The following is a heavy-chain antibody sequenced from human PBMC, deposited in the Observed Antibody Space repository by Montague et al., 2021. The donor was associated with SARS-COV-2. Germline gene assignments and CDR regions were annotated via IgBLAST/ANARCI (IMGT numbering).Heavy chain of an antibody. Sequence: SETLSLTCTVSGASINAYYWTWIRQSPGKELEYIGFPYNSGSANYNPSLKSRVTISVDKSKNQFSLTLTSATAADTAMYYCARVAAERHCSVATCTPHWGQGIVVTVSS. D-gene: IGHD2-15*01. CDR1: GASINAYY. CDR3: ARVAAERHCSVATCTPH. J-gene: IGHJ4*01. CDR2: PYNSGSA. V-gene: IGHV4-59*01.